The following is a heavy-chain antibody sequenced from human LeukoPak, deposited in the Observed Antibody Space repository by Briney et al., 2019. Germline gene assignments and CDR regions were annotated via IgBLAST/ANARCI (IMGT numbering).Heavy chain of an antibody. D-gene: IGHD3-3*01. CDR1: GFTFSSYS. Sequence: GGSLRLSXAASGFTFSSYSMNWVRQAPGKGLEWVSSISSSSSYIYYADSVKGRFTISRDNAKNSRDLQMNSLRAEDTAVYYCAREDRSWYYDFWSGPRDFDYWGQGTLVTVSS. CDR2: ISSSSSYI. J-gene: IGHJ4*02. CDR3: AREDRSWYYDFWSGPRDFDY. V-gene: IGHV3-21*01.